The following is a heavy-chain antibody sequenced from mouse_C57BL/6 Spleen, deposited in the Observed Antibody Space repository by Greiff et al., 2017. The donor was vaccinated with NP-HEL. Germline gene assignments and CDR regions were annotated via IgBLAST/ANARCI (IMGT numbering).Heavy chain of an antibody. CDR1: GYTFTDYY. CDR2: INPYNGGT. J-gene: IGHJ4*01. D-gene: IGHD2-13*01. V-gene: IGHV1-19*01. CDR3: ARDDWSYAMDY. Sequence: EVQLQQSGPVLVKPGASVKLSCKASGYTFTDYYMNWVKQSPGQSLEWIGVINPYNGGTSYNQKFKGKATLTVDKSSSTAYMELNSLTSEDSAGYYCARDDWSYAMDYWGQGTSVTVSS.